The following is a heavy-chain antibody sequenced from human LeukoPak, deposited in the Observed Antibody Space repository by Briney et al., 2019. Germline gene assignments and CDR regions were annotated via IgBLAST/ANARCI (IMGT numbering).Heavy chain of an antibody. V-gene: IGHV3-33*01. D-gene: IGHD2-2*01. Sequence: GGSLRLSCAASGFTFSSYGMHWVRQAPGKGLEWVAVIWYDGSNKYCADSVKGRFTISRDNSKNTLYLQMNSLRAEDTAVYYCASHCSSTSCPDYWGQGTLVTVSS. J-gene: IGHJ4*02. CDR3: ASHCSSTSCPDY. CDR1: GFTFSSYG. CDR2: IWYDGSNK.